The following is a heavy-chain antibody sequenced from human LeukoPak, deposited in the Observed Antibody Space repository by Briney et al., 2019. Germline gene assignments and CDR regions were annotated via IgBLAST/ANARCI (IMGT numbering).Heavy chain of an antibody. V-gene: IGHV1-2*04. Sequence: ASVKVSCKASGYTFTGYYMHWVRQAPGQGLEWMGWINPNSGGTNYAQKFQGWVTMTRDTSISTAYMELSRLRSGDTAVYYCARDQYCSGGSCTYGMDVWGQGTTVTVS. J-gene: IGHJ6*02. CDR3: ARDQYCSGGSCTYGMDV. D-gene: IGHD2-15*01. CDR2: INPNSGGT. CDR1: GYTFTGYY.